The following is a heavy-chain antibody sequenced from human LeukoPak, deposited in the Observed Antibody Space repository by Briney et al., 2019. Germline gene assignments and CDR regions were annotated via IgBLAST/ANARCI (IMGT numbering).Heavy chain of an antibody. Sequence: PGGSLRLSCAASGFTFSSYAMSWVRQAPGKGLEWVSAISGSGGSTYYADSVKGRFTISRDNSKNTLYLQMNSLRVEDTAVYYCAKAGYDSSGFYDAFDIWGQGTMVTVSS. CDR2: ISGSGGST. CDR1: GFTFSSYA. D-gene: IGHD3-22*01. V-gene: IGHV3-23*01. CDR3: AKAGYDSSGFYDAFDI. J-gene: IGHJ3*02.